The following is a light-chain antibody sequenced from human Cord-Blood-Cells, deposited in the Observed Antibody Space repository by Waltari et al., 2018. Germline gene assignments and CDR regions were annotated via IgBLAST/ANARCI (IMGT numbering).Light chain of an antibody. Sequence: QSALTQPRSVSGSPGQSVTISCTGTSSDVGGYNYVSWYPQHPGKAPNLMIYYVSKRPSGVPDPFSGSKSCNTASLTISGLQAEDEADYYCCSYAGSYNYVFGTGTKVTVL. V-gene: IGLV2-11*01. CDR1: SSDVGGYNY. CDR2: YVS. J-gene: IGLJ1*01. CDR3: CSYAGSYNYV.